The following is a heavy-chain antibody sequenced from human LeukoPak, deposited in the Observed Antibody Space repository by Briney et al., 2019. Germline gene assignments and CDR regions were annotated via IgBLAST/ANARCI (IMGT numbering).Heavy chain of an antibody. CDR1: GFTFSSYS. J-gene: IGHJ4*02. CDR3: ARDMVRGVISLAYYFDY. D-gene: IGHD3-10*01. V-gene: IGHV3-48*02. CDR2: ISSSGSTI. Sequence: PGGSLRLSCAASGFTFSSYSMNWVRQAPGKGLEWVSYISSSGSTIYYADSVKGRFTISRDNAKNSLYLQMNSLRDEDTAVYYCARDMVRGVISLAYYFDYWGQGTLVTVSS.